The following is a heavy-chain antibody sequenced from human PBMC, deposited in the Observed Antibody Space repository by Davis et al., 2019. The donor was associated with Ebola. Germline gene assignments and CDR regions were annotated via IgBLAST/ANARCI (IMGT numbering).Heavy chain of an antibody. V-gene: IGHV1-18*04. CDR2: ISAYNGNT. D-gene: IGHD3-10*01. Sequence: ASVKVSCKASGYTFTSYGISWVRQAPGQGLEWMGWISAYNGNTNYAQKLQGRVTMTTDTSTSTAYMELRSLRSDDTAVYYCARDPPKSYYGSGSSGYYYYGMDVWGQGTTVTVSS. J-gene: IGHJ6*02. CDR1: GYTFTSYG. CDR3: ARDPPKSYYGSGSSGYYYYGMDV.